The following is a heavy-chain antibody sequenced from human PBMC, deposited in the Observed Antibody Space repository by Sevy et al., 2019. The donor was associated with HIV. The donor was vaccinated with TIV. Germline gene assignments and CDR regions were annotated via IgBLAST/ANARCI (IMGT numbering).Heavy chain of an antibody. D-gene: IGHD5-12*01. CDR1: GFTFSSYW. V-gene: IGHV3-7*01. Sequence: GGSLRLSCAASGFTFSSYWMSWVRQAPGKGLEWVANIKQDGSEKYYVDSVKGRFTISRDKSKNALYLQMNSLRAEETAVYYCARDDWVGATISGEYYYYGMDVWGQGTTVTVSS. CDR3: ARDDWVGATISGEYYYYGMDV. J-gene: IGHJ6*02. CDR2: IKQDGSEK.